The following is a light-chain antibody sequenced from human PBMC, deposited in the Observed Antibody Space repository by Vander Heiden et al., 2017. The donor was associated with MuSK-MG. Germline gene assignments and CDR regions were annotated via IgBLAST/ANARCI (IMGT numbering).Light chain of an antibody. CDR1: KLGGKY. CDR3: PAWDSFYG. CDR2: PEG. J-gene: IGLJ2*01. Sequence: YELTQPASVSVSPGQTASITCSGDKLGGKYVCWYQQKPGQSPGVVIYPEGKRPSGIPDRFSASVSGNTATLTISGTQAADEADYYCPAWDSFYGFGGGTKLTVL. V-gene: IGLV3-1*01.